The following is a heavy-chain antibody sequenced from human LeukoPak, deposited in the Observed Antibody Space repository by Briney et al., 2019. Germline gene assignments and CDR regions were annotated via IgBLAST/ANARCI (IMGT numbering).Heavy chain of an antibody. Sequence: SETLSLTRAVYVGSFSGYYWSSIRQPPGKGLEWVGEINHIVSTNYTPSLKSRVTIPVDTSKTQSSLKLRSVTTADTAVYYCARVLVRSGWNRLDWFDPWGEGTLVTVSS. CDR2: INHIVST. D-gene: IGHD1-1*01. J-gene: IGHJ5*02. CDR3: ARVLVRSGWNRLDWFDP. V-gene: IGHV4-34*01. CDR1: VGSFSGYY.